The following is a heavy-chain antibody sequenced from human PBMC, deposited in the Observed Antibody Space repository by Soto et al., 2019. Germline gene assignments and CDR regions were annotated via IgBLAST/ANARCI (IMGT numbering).Heavy chain of an antibody. D-gene: IGHD5-18*01. J-gene: IGHJ5*02. Sequence: ASVKVSCKDSGYTFTSYAMHWVRQAPGQRLERMGWINAGNGNTKYSQKFQGRVTITRDTSASTAYMELSSLRSEDSAFFYCSRDLGYSYHDTWGQGSLVTVSS. CDR1: GYTFTSYA. V-gene: IGHV1-3*01. CDR3: SRDLGYSYHDT. CDR2: INAGNGNT.